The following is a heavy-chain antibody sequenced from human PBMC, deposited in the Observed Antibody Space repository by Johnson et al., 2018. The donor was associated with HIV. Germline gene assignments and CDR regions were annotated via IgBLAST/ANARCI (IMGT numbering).Heavy chain of an antibody. CDR3: AREGPSERAGFDI. CDR1: GFTFNDYA. J-gene: IGHJ3*02. CDR2: ISWNSENI. V-gene: IGHV3-9*01. Sequence: VQLVESGGGLVQPGRSLRLSCAASGFTFNDYAMHWVRQVPGKGLEWVSGISWNSENIAYADSVRGRFTISRDNAENSLDLQMNSLRADDTAVYYCAREGPSERAGFDIWGQGTMVTVSS.